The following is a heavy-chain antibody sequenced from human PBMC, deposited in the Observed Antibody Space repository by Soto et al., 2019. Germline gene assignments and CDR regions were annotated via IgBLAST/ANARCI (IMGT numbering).Heavy chain of an antibody. CDR3: ARDGDSSSWLDFDY. V-gene: IGHV6-1*01. CDR2: TYYRSKWYN. Sequence: QSPTLSLTCAISGDSVSSNSAAWNWIRQSPSRGLEWLGRTYYRSKWYNDYAVSVKSRITINPDTSKNQFSLQLNSVTPEDTAVYYCARDGDSSSWLDFDYWGQGTLVTVSS. CDR1: GDSVSSNSAA. J-gene: IGHJ4*02. D-gene: IGHD6-13*01.